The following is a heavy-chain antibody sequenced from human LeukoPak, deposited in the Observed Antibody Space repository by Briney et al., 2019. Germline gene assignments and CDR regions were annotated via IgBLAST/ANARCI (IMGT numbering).Heavy chain of an antibody. Sequence: ASVKVSCKASGYTFTGYYMHWVRQAPGQGLEWMGWINPNSGGTSYAQKFQGRVTMTRDTSISTAYMELSRLRSDDTAVYYCARDPLYCGSTSCYAGYFDYWGQGTLVTVSS. CDR2: INPNSGGT. CDR3: ARDPLYCGSTSCYAGYFDY. CDR1: GYTFTGYY. J-gene: IGHJ4*02. V-gene: IGHV1-2*02. D-gene: IGHD2-2*01.